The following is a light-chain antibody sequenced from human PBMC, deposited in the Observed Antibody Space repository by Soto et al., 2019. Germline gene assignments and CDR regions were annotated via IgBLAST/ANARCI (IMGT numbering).Light chain of an antibody. V-gene: IGKV3-20*01. Sequence: EIVLTQSPATLSLSPGERATLSCRAIQSVSSNSLAWYQQKPGQAPRLLIYGASNRATGIPDRFSGSGSGTDFTLTISRLEPEDFAVYYCQQYGNSPRTFGQGTKVEIK. CDR3: QQYGNSPRT. CDR2: GAS. J-gene: IGKJ1*01. CDR1: QSVSSNS.